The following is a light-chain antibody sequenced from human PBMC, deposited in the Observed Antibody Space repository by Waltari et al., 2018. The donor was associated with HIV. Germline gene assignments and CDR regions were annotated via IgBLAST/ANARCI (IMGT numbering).Light chain of an antibody. CDR2: KDS. Sequence: SYELTQPPSVSVSPGQTARITCSGDALPKQYAYWYHQKSGQAPVWGIYKDSERHSGLPERFSGSSSGTTVTLTISGVQPEDEADYSCQSADRSGSWVFGGGTKLTAL. V-gene: IGLV3-25*03. CDR1: ALPKQY. CDR3: QSADRSGSWV. J-gene: IGLJ3*02.